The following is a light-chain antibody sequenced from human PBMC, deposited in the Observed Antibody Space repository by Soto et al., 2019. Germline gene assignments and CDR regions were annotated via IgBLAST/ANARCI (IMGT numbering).Light chain of an antibody. V-gene: IGLV2-23*01. Sequence: QSVLTQPASVSGSPGQSITISCTGTSSDVGSYNLVSWYQQHPGKAPKLMMYEGSKRPSGVSNRFSGSRSGNAASLPISGLQAEDGADYYCCSYAGSSYVFGTGTKVTVL. J-gene: IGLJ1*01. CDR2: EGS. CDR3: CSYAGSSYV. CDR1: SSDVGSYNL.